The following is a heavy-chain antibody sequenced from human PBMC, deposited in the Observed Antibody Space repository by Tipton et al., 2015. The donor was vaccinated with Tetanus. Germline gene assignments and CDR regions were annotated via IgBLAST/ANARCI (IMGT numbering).Heavy chain of an antibody. CDR3: ARMGFTYGQVVY. CDR1: GASIGSISYY. D-gene: IGHD5-18*01. V-gene: IGHV4-61*05. J-gene: IGHJ4*02. Sequence: LRLSCTVSGASIGSISYYWSWIRQPPGKGLEWIGYIYYSGSTNYNPSLKSRVTISVDTSKNQFSLRLSSVTAADTATYYCARMGFTYGQVVYWGQGTLVTVAS. CDR2: IYYSGST.